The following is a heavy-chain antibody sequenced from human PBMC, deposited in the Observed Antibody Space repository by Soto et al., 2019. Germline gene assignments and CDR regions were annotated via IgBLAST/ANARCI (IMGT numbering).Heavy chain of an antibody. Sequence: EVQLVESGGGLVQPGGSLRLSCAASGFTLSSYEMNWVRQAPGKGLEWLSYISSSGSTIYYADSVKGRFTISRDNAKNSLYLEMNSLRAEDTAVYYCARDFSTNRGIVYDFYGMDFWGQGTTVTVSS. J-gene: IGHJ6*02. CDR1: GFTLSSYE. V-gene: IGHV3-48*03. CDR2: ISSSGSTI. D-gene: IGHD7-27*01. CDR3: ARDFSTNRGIVYDFYGMDF.